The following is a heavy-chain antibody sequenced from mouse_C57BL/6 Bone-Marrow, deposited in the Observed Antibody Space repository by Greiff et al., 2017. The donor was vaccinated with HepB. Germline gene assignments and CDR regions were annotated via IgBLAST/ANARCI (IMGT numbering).Heavy chain of an antibody. CDR3: AREEICGYSNYAFDY. J-gene: IGHJ2*01. CDR2: IDPSDSYT. Sequence: QVQLQQPGAELVMPGASVKLSCKASGYTFISYWMHWVKQRPGQGLEWIGEIDPSDSYTNYNQKFKGKSTLTLDKSSSTAYMQLSSLTSEDSAVYYCAREEICGYSNYAFDYWGQGTTLTVSS. CDR1: GYTFISYW. V-gene: IGHV1-69*01. D-gene: IGHD2-5*01.